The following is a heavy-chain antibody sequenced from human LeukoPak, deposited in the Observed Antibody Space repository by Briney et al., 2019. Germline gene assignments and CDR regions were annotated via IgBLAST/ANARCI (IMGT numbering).Heavy chain of an antibody. J-gene: IGHJ4*02. Sequence: PSETLSLTCAVYGGSFSGYYWSWIRQPPGKGLEWIGEINHSGSTNYNPSLKSRVTISVDTSKNQFSLKLSSVTAADTAVYYCARGTGVVPAARGAYYSYALDYWGQGTLVTVSS. V-gene: IGHV4-34*01. D-gene: IGHD2-2*01. CDR1: GGSFSGYY. CDR3: ARGTGVVPAARGAYYSYALDY. CDR2: INHSGST.